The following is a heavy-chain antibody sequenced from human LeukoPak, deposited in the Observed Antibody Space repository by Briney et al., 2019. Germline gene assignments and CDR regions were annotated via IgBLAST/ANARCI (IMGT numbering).Heavy chain of an antibody. CDR1: GYTFTSYS. V-gene: IGHV7-4-1*02. Sequence: GASVKVSCKASGYTFTSYSMNWVRQAPGQGLEYMGWINANTGNPTYAQGFTGRFVFSLDTSVSTAYLQISSLKAEDTAVYYCARDFPARDWFFDLWGRGTLVTVPS. CDR2: INANTGNP. J-gene: IGHJ2*01. CDR3: ARDFPARDWFFDL.